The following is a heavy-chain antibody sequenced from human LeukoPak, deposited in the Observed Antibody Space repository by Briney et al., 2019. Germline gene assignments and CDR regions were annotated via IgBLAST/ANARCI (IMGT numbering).Heavy chain of an antibody. J-gene: IGHJ4*02. CDR2: INAGNGNT. D-gene: IGHD5-24*01. CDR1: GYTFTSYA. V-gene: IGHV1-3*01. Sequence: ASVKVSCKASGYTFTSYAMHWVRQAPGQRLEWMGWINAGNGNTKYSQKFQGSVTITRDTSASTAYMELSSLRSEDTALYYCAREGGYKSPDYWGQGTLVTVSS. CDR3: AREGGYKSPDY.